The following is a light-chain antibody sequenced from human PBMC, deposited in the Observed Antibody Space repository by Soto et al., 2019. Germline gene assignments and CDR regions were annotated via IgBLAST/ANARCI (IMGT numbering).Light chain of an antibody. CDR3: SSYTSSSTLV. CDR2: DVS. Sequence: QSALTQPASVSGSPGQSITISCTGTSNDVGNYNSVSWYQQHPGKAPKLMIYDVSNRPSGVSNRFSGSKSGNTASLTISGLQAEDEADYYCSSYTSSSTLVFGGGTQLTVL. CDR1: SNDVGNYNS. J-gene: IGLJ2*01. V-gene: IGLV2-14*03.